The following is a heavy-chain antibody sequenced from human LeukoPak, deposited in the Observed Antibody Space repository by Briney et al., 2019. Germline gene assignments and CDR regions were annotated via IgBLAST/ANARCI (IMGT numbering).Heavy chain of an antibody. V-gene: IGHV4-59*08. Sequence: SETLSLTCTVSGDSIRNYYWNWIRQPPGKGLEWIGYIDYSGRTLYNPSLESRVTISRDTSKTQFSLKLSSVTAADTAVYYCARRKYSSRWNGRDNWFDPWGQGTLVTVSS. CDR3: ARRKYSSRWNGRDNWFDP. J-gene: IGHJ5*02. CDR2: IDYSGRT. D-gene: IGHD2-2*01. CDR1: GDSIRNYY.